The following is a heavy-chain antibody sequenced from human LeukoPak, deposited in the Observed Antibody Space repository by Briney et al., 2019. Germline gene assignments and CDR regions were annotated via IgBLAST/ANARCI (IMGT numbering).Heavy chain of an antibody. CDR2: INPNSGGT. J-gene: IGHJ5*02. CDR3: ARADRLDGGPYLIGP. Sequence: ASVKVSCKTSGYSFTNYYMHWVRQAPGQGLEWMGWINPNSGGTSSAQKFQGRVAMTRDTSITTVYMEVSWLTSDDTAIYYCARADRLDGGPYLIGPWGQGTLVTVSS. V-gene: IGHV1-2*02. D-gene: IGHD2-21*01. CDR1: GYSFTNYY.